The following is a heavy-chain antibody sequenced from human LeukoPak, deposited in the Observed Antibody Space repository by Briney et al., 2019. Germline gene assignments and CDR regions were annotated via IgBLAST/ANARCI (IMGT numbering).Heavy chain of an antibody. D-gene: IGHD1-26*01. CDR2: ISGSGDST. Sequence: GGSLRLSCAASGFTFSNYAMRWVRQAPGKGLEWVSAISGSGDSTYYADSVKGRFTISRDNSKNTLYLQMNSLRAEDTAVYYCGRDKKRLIVGTTGRRFDIWGQGTMVTVSS. V-gene: IGHV3-23*01. J-gene: IGHJ3*02. CDR1: GFTFSNYA. CDR3: GRDKKRLIVGTTGRRFDI.